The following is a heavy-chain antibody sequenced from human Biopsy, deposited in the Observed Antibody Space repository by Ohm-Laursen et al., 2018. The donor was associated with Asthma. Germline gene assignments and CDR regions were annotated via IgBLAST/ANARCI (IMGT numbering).Heavy chain of an antibody. CDR1: GFRFPIYG. D-gene: IGHD4-17*01. CDR2: ISYDGRET. CDR3: TRDRFYNSVTSESFYYGVDV. V-gene: IGHV3-30*03. J-gene: IGHJ6*02. Sequence: SLRLSCVPSGFRFPIYGMHWVRQGRGKGPDWVALISYDGRETGYVDSGKGRFTISRDNFRNTVHLQMSSLRPEDSAVYYCTRDRFYNSVTSESFYYGVDVWGQGTTVTVSS.